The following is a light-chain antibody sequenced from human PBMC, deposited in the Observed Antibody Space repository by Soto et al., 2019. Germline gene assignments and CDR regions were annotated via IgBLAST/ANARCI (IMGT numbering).Light chain of an antibody. J-gene: IGKJ1*01. Sequence: EIVLTQSPGTLSLSPGERATLSCRASQSVSSRYLAWYQQKPGQAPRLLIYDASSRATGIPGRFSGSGSGTDFTLTISRLEPEDFAVYFCQHYGISRTFGQGTKVEIK. V-gene: IGKV3-20*01. CDR1: QSVSSRY. CDR3: QHYGISRT. CDR2: DAS.